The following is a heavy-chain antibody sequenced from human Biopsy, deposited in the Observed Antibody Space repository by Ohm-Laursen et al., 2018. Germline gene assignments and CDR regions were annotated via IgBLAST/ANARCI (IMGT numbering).Heavy chain of an antibody. CDR3: ARHPTGFWFDP. V-gene: IGHV4-39*01. CDR1: GGSVSSNVAY. CDR2: IFYSGIT. Sequence: TLSLTCPVSGGSVSSNVAYWAWIRQPPGKGLESIGSIFYSGITYYNSSLQSRVTMSVDTSKNQFSLNLTSVTAADTAVYYCARHPTGFWFDPWGQGTLVIVSS. J-gene: IGHJ5*02.